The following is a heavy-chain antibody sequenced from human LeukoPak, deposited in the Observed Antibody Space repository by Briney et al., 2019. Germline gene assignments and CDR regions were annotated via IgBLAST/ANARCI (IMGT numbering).Heavy chain of an antibody. CDR1: GFTFSNAW. V-gene: IGHV3-48*01. J-gene: IGHJ4*02. D-gene: IGHD3-9*01. Sequence: GGSLRLSCAASGFTFSNAWMSWVRQAPGKGLEWASYISSSSSTIYYADSVKGRFTISRDNAKNSLYLQMNSLRAEDTAVYYCAGQYYDILTGYGLFDYWGQGTLVTVSS. CDR2: ISSSSSTI. CDR3: AGQYYDILTGYGLFDY.